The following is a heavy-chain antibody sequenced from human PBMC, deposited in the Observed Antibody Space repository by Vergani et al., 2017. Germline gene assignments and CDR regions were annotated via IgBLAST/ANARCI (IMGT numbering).Heavy chain of an antibody. CDR1: GGSFSGYY. V-gene: IGHV4-34*01. Sequence: QVQLQQWGAGLLKPSETLSLTCAVYGGSFSGYYWSWIRQPPGKGLEWIGEINHSGSTNYNPSLKSRVTISVDTSKNQFSLKLSSVTAADTAVYYCARGRRDSYGDYYYYYMDVRGKGTTVTVSS. CDR2: INHSGST. J-gene: IGHJ6*03. CDR3: ARGRRDSYGDYYYYYMDV. D-gene: IGHD4-17*01.